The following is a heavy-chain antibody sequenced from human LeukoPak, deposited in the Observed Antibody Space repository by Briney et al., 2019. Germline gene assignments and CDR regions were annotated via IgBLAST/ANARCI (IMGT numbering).Heavy chain of an antibody. J-gene: IGHJ4*02. D-gene: IGHD3-9*01. CDR3: AKGQYFFDY. V-gene: IGHV3-23*01. CDR2: IRGSADIT. Sequence: GGSLRLSCTASGFTFSKFAMNWVRQAPGKGLEWVSSIRGSADITYYADSVKGRFTISRDNSQNTLYLQVNSLRAEDTAVYYCAKGQYFFDYWGQGALVTVSS. CDR1: GFTFSKFA.